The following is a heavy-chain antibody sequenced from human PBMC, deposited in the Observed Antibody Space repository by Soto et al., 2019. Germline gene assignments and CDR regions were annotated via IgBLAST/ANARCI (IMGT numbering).Heavy chain of an antibody. CDR3: ARSGRNWFDP. D-gene: IGHD1-26*01. V-gene: IGHV1-69*02. J-gene: IGHJ5*02. Sequence: QVQLVQSGAEVKKPGSSVKVSCKASGGTFSSYTISWVRQAPGQGLEWMGRIIPILGIANYAQKFQGRVTIPSDKSTSTAYMELSSLRSEDTAVYYCARSGRNWFDPWGQGTLVTVSS. CDR2: IIPILGIA. CDR1: GGTFSSYT.